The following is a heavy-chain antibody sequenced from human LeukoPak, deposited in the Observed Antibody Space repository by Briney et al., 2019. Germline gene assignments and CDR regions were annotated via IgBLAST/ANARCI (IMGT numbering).Heavy chain of an antibody. Sequence: ASVKVSCKASGYTFTDYFLHWVRQAPGQGLEWMGWVNPNSGDTNYAQTFQGRVTVTRDTSISTAYMELSRLRSGDTAVYYCAREHPAGNHPRDPYPFDHWGRGTLVTVSS. V-gene: IGHV1-2*02. J-gene: IGHJ4*02. CDR3: AREHPAGNHPRDPYPFDH. CDR1: GYTFTDYF. CDR2: VNPNSGDT.